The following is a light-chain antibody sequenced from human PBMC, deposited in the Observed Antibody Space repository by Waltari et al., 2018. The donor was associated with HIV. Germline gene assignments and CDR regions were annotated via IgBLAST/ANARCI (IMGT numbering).Light chain of an antibody. V-gene: IGKV1-5*03. CDR3: QQYKTSPWT. CDR1: QSINSW. CDR2: KTS. J-gene: IGKJ1*01. Sequence: DIQLTQSPSTLSASVGDRVSITCRDSQSINSWLAWYQQNPGKAPKVLIYKTSSLESGVPSRFSGSGSGTEFTLTISCLQPDDFATYYCQQYKTSPWTFGQGTKVEIK.